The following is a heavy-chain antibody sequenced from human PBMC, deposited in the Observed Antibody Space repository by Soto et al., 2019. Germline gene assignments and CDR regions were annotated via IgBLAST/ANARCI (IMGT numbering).Heavy chain of an antibody. Sequence: LSLTCTVSGGSVSSGSYHWTWIRQPPGKGLEWIGYIYYSGSTNYNPSLKGRVTISVDTSKNQFSLKLSSVTAADTAVYYCAIDNMRARDGMDVWGQGTTVTVSS. V-gene: IGHV4-61*01. J-gene: IGHJ6*02. CDR2: IYYSGST. CDR3: AIDNMRARDGMDV. D-gene: IGHD3-16*01. CDR1: GGSVSSGSYH.